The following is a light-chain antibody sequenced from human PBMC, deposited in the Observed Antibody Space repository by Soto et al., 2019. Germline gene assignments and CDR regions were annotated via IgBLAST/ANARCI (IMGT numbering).Light chain of an antibody. V-gene: IGKV3-11*01. J-gene: IGKJ1*01. CDR1: QSVSCH. CDR3: QQRSNWLWT. CDR2: DAS. Sequence: IVLTQSPATLSLSPGERATLSCRASQSVSCHLSCYQQTPGQAPLLLIYDASNRATGIPARFSGSASGTVFTPIISSLAPEDFAFYYCQQRSNWLWTFGQGTKVDIK.